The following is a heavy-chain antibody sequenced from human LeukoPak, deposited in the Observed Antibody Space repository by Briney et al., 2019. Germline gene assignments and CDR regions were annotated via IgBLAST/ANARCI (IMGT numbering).Heavy chain of an antibody. D-gene: IGHD6-13*01. CDR2: MNPNSGNT. V-gene: IGHV1-8*01. CDR1: GYTFTSYD. CDR3: ARAREAAGQIDY. Sequence: GASVKVSCKASGYTFTSYDINWVRQATGQGLEWMGWMNPNSGNTGYAQKFQGRVTMTRNTSISTAYMELSSLRSEDTAVYYCARAREAAGQIDYWGQGTLVTVSS. J-gene: IGHJ4*02.